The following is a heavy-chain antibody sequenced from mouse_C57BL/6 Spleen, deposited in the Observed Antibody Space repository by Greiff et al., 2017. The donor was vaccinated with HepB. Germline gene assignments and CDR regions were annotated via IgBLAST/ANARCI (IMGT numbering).Heavy chain of an antibody. CDR2: ISDGGSYT. J-gene: IGHJ3*01. V-gene: IGHV5-4*01. D-gene: IGHD4-1*01. CDR3: AREGLDWAWFAY. CDR1: GFTFSSYA. Sequence: EVHLVESGGGLVKPGGSLKLSCAASGFTFSSYAMSWVRQTPEKRLEWVATISDGGSYTYYPDNVKGRFTISRDNAKNNLYLQMSHLKSEDTAMYYCAREGLDWAWFAYWGQGTLVTVSA.